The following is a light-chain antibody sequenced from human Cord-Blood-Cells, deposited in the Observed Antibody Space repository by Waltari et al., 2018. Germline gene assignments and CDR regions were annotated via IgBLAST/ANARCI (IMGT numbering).Light chain of an antibody. Sequence: QSVLTQPPSASGTPRQRVTISCLGRSSNIGSNYVSWYQQRPGTAPKLHIYRSNQRPAGVPDRFSCSKSGTSASLALRGLRSEDEADYYCATWDDSLSGREFGGGTKLTVL. CDR2: RSN. CDR3: ATWDDSLSGRE. V-gene: IGLV1-47*01. CDR1: SSNIGSNY. J-gene: IGLJ2*01.